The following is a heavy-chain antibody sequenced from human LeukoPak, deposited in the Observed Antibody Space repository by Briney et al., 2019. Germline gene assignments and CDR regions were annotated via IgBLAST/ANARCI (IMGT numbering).Heavy chain of an antibody. V-gene: IGHV4-34*01. CDR3: ARGPNSFSSGWYGGIPFDY. J-gene: IGHJ4*02. CDR2: INHSGST. D-gene: IGHD6-19*01. Sequence: LETLSLTCAVYGGSFSGYYWSWIRQPPGKGLEWIGEINHSGSTNYNPSLKSRVTISVDTSKNQFSLKLSSVTAADTAVYYCARGPNSFSSGWYGGIPFDYWGQGTLVTVSS. CDR1: GGSFSGYY.